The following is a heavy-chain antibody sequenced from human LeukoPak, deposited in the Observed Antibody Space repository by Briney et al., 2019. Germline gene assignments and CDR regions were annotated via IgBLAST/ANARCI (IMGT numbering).Heavy chain of an antibody. CDR1: GFTFDDYA. CDR2: ISWNSGSI. Sequence: GGSLRLSCAASGFTFDDYAMHWVRQAPGKGLEWVSGISWNSGSIGYADSVKGRFTISRDNAKNSLYLQMNSLRAEDTALYYCAKDIHYDILTGYYPSWGQGTLVTVS. J-gene: IGHJ5*02. CDR3: AKDIHYDILTGYYPS. D-gene: IGHD3-9*01. V-gene: IGHV3-9*01.